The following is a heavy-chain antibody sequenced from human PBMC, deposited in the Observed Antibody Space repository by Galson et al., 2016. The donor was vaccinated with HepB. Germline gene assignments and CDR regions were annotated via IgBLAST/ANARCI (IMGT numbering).Heavy chain of an antibody. J-gene: IGHJ6*02. V-gene: IGHV4-30-2*01. Sequence: TLSLTCVVSGASISSGGYSWSWIRQPPGKGLEWIGYIYHSGSTYYSPSLKSRVTISVDRSKNQVSLKLSSVTAADTAVYYCARELRLVRGGHGMDVWGQGTTVTVSS. CDR2: IYHSGST. CDR3: ARELRLVRGGHGMDV. CDR1: GASISSGGYS. D-gene: IGHD3-10*01.